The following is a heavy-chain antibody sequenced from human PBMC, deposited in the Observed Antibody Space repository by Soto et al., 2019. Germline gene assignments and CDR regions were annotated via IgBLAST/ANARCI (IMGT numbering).Heavy chain of an antibody. D-gene: IGHD5-18*01. Sequence: QVQLVESGGGVVQPGRSLRLSCAASGFTFSTYAIHWVRQAPGKGLEWVAVISYDGANKYYADSVRGRFTISRDTPKNTLFLQMSSLRAEDTAVYYCAKDGGGYNYGYVMRDKYYYGMDVWGQGTTVTVSS. CDR3: AKDGGGYNYGYVMRDKYYYGMDV. CDR1: GFTFSTYA. V-gene: IGHV3-30-3*01. CDR2: ISYDGANK. J-gene: IGHJ6*02.